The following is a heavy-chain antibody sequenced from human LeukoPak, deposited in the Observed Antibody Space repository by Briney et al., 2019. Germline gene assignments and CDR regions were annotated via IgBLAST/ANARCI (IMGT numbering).Heavy chain of an antibody. D-gene: IGHD3-10*01. V-gene: IGHV3-7*01. CDR3: AREYYYGSGSPNGMDV. CDR1: GFTFSSYW. Sequence: GSLRLSCAASGFTFSSYWMSWVRQAPGKGLEWVANIKQDGSEKYYVDSVKGRFTISRDNAKNSLYLQMNSLRAEDTAVYYCAREYYYGSGSPNGMDVWGQGTTVTVSS. CDR2: IKQDGSEK. J-gene: IGHJ6*02.